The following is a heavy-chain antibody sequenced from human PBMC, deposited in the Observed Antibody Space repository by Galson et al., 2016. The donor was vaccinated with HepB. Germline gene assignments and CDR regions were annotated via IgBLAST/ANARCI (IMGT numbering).Heavy chain of an antibody. Sequence: SLRLSCAGSGLSLSSYAMAWVRQAPGKGLEWVAAISGSGTSTYYGGSVKGRFTISRDNSKNTLVLQMDSLRAEDTAVYYCAVKEAKAAIMTSRMEVWGQGTTVIVS. J-gene: IGHJ6*02. V-gene: IGHV3-23*01. CDR2: ISGSGTST. CDR3: AVKEAKAAIMTSRMEV. CDR1: GLSLSSYA. D-gene: IGHD2-2*02.